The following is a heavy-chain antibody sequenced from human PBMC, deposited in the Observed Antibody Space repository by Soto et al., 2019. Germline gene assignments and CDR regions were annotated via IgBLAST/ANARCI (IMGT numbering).Heavy chain of an antibody. D-gene: IGHD3-16*02. J-gene: IGHJ4*02. CDR1: GKSFDNFA. CDR2: INVGDDKT. V-gene: IGHV1-3*01. Sequence: QVQLVQSGAEVKKPGTSVRLSCKVSGKSFDNFAVHWVRQTRGQRPEWMGRINVGDDKTKYSEKFQGRVIVSYDTSATTAYMELRALSSEDTPVYYCARAKYDYIWGSYHPFDQWAQGAQVTVAS. CDR3: ARAKYDYIWGSYHPFDQ.